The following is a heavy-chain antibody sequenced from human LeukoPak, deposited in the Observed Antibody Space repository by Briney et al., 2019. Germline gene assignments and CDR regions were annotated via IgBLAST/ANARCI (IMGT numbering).Heavy chain of an antibody. CDR3: ASDSSGWYH. Sequence: PGGSLRLSCAAPRLTFSRYGRHWVRQAPGKGLEWVSSISSSSSYIYYADSVKGRFTISRDNAKNSLYLQMNSLRAEDTAVYYCASDSSGWYHWGQGTLVTVSS. CDR2: ISSSSSYI. D-gene: IGHD6-19*01. V-gene: IGHV3-21*01. J-gene: IGHJ5*02. CDR1: RLTFSRYG.